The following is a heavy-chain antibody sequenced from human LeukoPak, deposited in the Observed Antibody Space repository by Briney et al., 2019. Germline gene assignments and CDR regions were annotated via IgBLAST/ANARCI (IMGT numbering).Heavy chain of an antibody. CDR1: GFTFSGYI. CDR2: IGTSGNTI. Sequence: GGSLRLSCAASGFTFSGYIMNWVRQGPGKGLEWVSFIGTSGNTIYYADSVKGRFTVSRDNAKNSLYLQMNSLRAEDTAVYYCARDQWLDYWGRGTLVTVSS. J-gene: IGHJ4*02. D-gene: IGHD6-19*01. V-gene: IGHV3-48*01. CDR3: ARDQWLDY.